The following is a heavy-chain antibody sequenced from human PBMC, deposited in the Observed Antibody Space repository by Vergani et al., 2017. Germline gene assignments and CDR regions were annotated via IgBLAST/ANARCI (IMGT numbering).Heavy chain of an antibody. CDR1: GFTFNQYG. CDR2: TWYDGNNK. Sequence: QVQLVEFGGGVVQPGRSLRLPCAASGFTFNQYGMHWVRQAPGKGLEWVAVTWYDGNNKQYADSVKGRFTISRDNSKSTMYLQMNSLRDEDTGVYYCARDLRVLYNRFDPWGQGTLVTVSS. J-gene: IGHJ5*02. CDR3: ARDLRVLYNRFDP. D-gene: IGHD1-14*01. V-gene: IGHV3-33*01.